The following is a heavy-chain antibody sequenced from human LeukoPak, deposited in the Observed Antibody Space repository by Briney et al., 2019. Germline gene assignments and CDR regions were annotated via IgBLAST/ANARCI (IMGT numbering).Heavy chain of an antibody. Sequence: PGGSLRLSCAASGFTFNNYAMSWVRQAPGKGLEWVSAISGSGTSTYYTDSVKGRFTISRDNSKNTLYLQMNILRAEDTAVYYCAKGGYSSGWGEGYWGQGTLVTVSS. V-gene: IGHV3-23*01. CDR1: GFTFNNYA. CDR2: ISGSGTST. D-gene: IGHD6-19*01. CDR3: AKGGYSSGWGEGY. J-gene: IGHJ4*02.